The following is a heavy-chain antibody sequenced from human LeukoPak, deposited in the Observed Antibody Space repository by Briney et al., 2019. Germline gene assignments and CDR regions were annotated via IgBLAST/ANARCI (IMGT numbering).Heavy chain of an antibody. CDR2: IFYSGST. Sequence: PSETLSLTCTVSGGSISSSSFHWGWIRQPPGKGLEWIGTIFYSGSTYYNPSLKSRVTMSVDTSKNQFSLKLSSVTAADTAVCYCARQGYISGQGFRNNWFDPWGQGSLVTVSS. CDR3: ARQGYISGQGFRNNWFDP. D-gene: IGHD6-19*01. V-gene: IGHV4-39*01. J-gene: IGHJ5*02. CDR1: GGSISSSSFH.